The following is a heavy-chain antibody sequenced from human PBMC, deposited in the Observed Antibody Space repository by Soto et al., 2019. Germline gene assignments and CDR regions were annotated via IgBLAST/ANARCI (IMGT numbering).Heavy chain of an antibody. CDR3: ASRYDSSDY. Sequence: QVQLVQSGAEVKKPGSSVKVSCKASGGTFGIYTISWVRQAPGQGLEWMGRIIPILGLANYAQKFQGRVTITADKSTGTAYMELSSLRSEDTAVYYCASRYDSSDYWGQGTLVTVSS. V-gene: IGHV1-69*02. CDR1: GGTFGIYT. J-gene: IGHJ4*02. CDR2: IIPILGLA. D-gene: IGHD3-22*01.